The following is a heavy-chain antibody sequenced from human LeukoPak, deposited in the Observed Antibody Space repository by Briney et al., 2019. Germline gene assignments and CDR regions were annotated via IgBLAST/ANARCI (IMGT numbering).Heavy chain of an antibody. Sequence: KPGGSLRLSCTASGFTFGDYAMSWFRQAPGKGLEWVGFIRSKAYGGTAEYAASVKGRFTISRDDSKSIAYLQMNSLKTEDTAVYYCTRASIPESLDFWSGYYTDYFDYWGQGTLVTVSS. J-gene: IGHJ4*02. D-gene: IGHD3-3*01. CDR2: IRSKAYGGTA. V-gene: IGHV3-49*05. CDR1: GFTFGDYA. CDR3: TRASIPESLDFWSGYYTDYFDY.